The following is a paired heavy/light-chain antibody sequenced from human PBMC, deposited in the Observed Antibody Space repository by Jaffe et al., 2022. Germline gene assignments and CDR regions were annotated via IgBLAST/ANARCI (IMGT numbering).Light chain of an antibody. CDR3: QVWDSSSDCVV. J-gene: IGLJ2*01. Sequence: SYVLTQPPSVSVAPGQTARITCGGNNIGSKSVHWYQQKPGQAPVLVVYDDSDRPSGIPERFSGSNSGNTATLTISRVEAGDEADYYCQVWDSSSDCVVFGGGTKLTVL. V-gene: IGLV3-21*02. CDR2: DDS. CDR1: NIGSKS.
Heavy chain of an antibody. CDR2: ISSSGSTI. J-gene: IGHJ3*02. D-gene: IGHD3-10*01. CDR3: ARAVYYYGSGSYQGGRAFDI. Sequence: EVQLVESGGGLVQPGGSLRLSCAASGFTFSSYEMNWVRQAPGKGLEWVSYISSSGSTIYYADSVKGRFTISRDNAKNSLYLQMNSLRAEDTAVYYCARAVYYYGSGSYQGGRAFDIWGQGTMVTVSS. CDR1: GFTFSSYE. V-gene: IGHV3-48*03.